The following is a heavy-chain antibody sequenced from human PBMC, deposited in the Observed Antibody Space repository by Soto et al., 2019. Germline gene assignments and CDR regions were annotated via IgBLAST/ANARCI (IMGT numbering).Heavy chain of an antibody. D-gene: IGHD1-7*01. CDR2: ISAYNGNT. V-gene: IGHV1-18*04. Sequence: ASVKVSCKASGYTFTSYGISWVRQAPGQGLEWMGWISAYNGNTNYAQKLQGRVTMTTDTSTSTAYMELRSLRSEDTAVYYCAGGGYNWNFAVCFDPWGQGTLVTVSS. CDR3: AGGGYNWNFAVCFDP. CDR1: GYTFTSYG. J-gene: IGHJ5*02.